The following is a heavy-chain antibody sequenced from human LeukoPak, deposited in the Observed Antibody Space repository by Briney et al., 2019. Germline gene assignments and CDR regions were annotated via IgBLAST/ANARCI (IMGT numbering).Heavy chain of an antibody. D-gene: IGHD2-15*01. CDR1: GYSFYDFY. CDR2: IDPNSGGR. Sequence: GASVTVSFTPSGYSFYDFYIHWVRQAPGQGIGWMGWIDPNSGGRNYSQKFQGRVTMTRDTSTSTDYMVLSSLTSDDTAVYYCARGGCSGGSCYSSWFDPWGQGTLVSVSS. V-gene: IGHV1-2*02. J-gene: IGHJ5*02. CDR3: ARGGCSGGSCYSSWFDP.